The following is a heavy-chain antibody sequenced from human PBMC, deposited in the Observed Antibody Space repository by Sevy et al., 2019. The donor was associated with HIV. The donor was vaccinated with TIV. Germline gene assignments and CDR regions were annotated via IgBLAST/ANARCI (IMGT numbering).Heavy chain of an antibody. V-gene: IGHV3-7*04. J-gene: IGHJ4*02. CDR2: IKQDESEK. CDR3: ARGNSGSFDY. CDR1: GFTFSTYW. D-gene: IGHD3-22*01. Sequence: GGCLRLSCAASGFTFSTYWMHWVRQAPGKGLEWVANIKQDESEKYYVASVKGRFTISRDNAKNSLYLQMNSLRPGDTALYYCARGNSGSFDYWGQGTLVTVSS.